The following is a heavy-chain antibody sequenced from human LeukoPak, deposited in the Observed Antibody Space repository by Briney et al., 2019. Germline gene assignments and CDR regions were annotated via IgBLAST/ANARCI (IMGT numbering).Heavy chain of an antibody. D-gene: IGHD2-2*01. CDR2: ITGNGGST. V-gene: IGHV3-23*01. CDR1: GFIFSSYA. J-gene: IGHJ4*02. CDR3: AKEDVVVPAVGLDY. Sequence: PGGSLRLSCAPSGFIFSSYAMSWVRQAPGKGLEWVSGITGNGGSTYSADSVKGRFTISRDNSKNTLYLQMNSLRAEDTAVYYCAKEDVVVPAVGLDYWGQGSLVTVSS.